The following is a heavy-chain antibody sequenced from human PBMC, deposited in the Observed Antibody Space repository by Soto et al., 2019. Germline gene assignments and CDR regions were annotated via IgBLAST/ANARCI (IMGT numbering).Heavy chain of an antibody. CDR3: ARDLGPYGFDY. J-gene: IGHJ4*02. V-gene: IGHV1-69*13. CDR1: GGTFSSYA. Sequence: GASVKVSCTASGGTFSSYAISWVRQAPGQGLEWMGGIIPIFGTANYAQKFQGRVTITADESTSTAYMELSSLRSEDTAVYYCARDLGPYGFDYWGQGTLVTVSS. D-gene: IGHD4-17*01. CDR2: IIPIFGTA.